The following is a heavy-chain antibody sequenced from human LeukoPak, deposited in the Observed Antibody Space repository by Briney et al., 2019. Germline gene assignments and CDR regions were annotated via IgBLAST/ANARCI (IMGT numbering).Heavy chain of an antibody. CDR3: ARESSFGRYNWFDP. J-gene: IGHJ5*02. D-gene: IGHD3-10*01. Sequence: PPETLSLTCAVYGGSFSGYYWSWIRQPPGKGLEWIGEINHSGSTNYNPSLKSRVTISVDTSKNQFSLKLSSVTAADTAVYYCARESSFGRYNWFDPWGQGTLVTVSS. CDR1: GGSFSGYY. V-gene: IGHV4-34*01. CDR2: INHSGST.